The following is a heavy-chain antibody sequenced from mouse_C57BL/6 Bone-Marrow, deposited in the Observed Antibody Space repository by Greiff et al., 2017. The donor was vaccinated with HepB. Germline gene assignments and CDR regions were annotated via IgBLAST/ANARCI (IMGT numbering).Heavy chain of an antibody. CDR1: GYTFTDYE. Sequence: VQLQQSGAELVRPGASVTLSCKASGYTFTDYEMHWVKQTPVHGLEWIGAIEPETGGTAYNQKFKGKAILTADKSSSTAYMELRSLTSEDSAVYYCTLYDYGGFAYWGQGTLVTVSA. CDR2: IEPETGGT. CDR3: TLYDYGGFAY. D-gene: IGHD2-4*01. J-gene: IGHJ3*01. V-gene: IGHV1-15*01.